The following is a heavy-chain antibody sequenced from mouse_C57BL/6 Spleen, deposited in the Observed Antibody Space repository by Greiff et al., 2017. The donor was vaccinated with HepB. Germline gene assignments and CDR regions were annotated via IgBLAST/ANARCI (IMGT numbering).Heavy chain of an antibody. CDR2: INPNNGGT. Sequence: EVKLQESGPELVKPGASVKIPCKASGYTFTDYNMDWVKQSHGKSLEWIGDINPNNGGTIYNQKFKGKATLTVDKSSSTAYMELRSLTSEDTAVYYCARSLYGSSYYWYFDVWGTGTTVTVSS. D-gene: IGHD1-1*01. CDR1: GYTFTDYN. J-gene: IGHJ1*03. CDR3: ARSLYGSSYYWYFDV. V-gene: IGHV1-18*01.